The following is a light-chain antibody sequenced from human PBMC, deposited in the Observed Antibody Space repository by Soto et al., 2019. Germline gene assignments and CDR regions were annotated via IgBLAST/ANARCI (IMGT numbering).Light chain of an antibody. J-gene: IGKJ3*01. CDR1: QSINSW. CDR2: RAS. CDR3: QHYDTYSGT. Sequence: DIQMTQSPSTLSASVGDRVTITCRASQSINSWLAWYQQKPGKAPKLLIYRASSLESGVPPRFSGSGSGSEFTLTISSLQPDDFATYYCQHYDTYSGTFGPGTEVDIK. V-gene: IGKV1-5*03.